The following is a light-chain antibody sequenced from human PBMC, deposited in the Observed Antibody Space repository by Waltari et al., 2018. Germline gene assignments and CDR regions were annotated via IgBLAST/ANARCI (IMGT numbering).Light chain of an antibody. CDR2: GVS. V-gene: IGLV2-11*01. CDR3: CSYAGTYTVRV. CDR1: SSDVGAYNH. J-gene: IGLJ3*02. Sequence: QSALTQPRSVSGSPGQSVTISCTGTSSDVGAYNHVSWYQQHPGKAPKLMIYGVSKRPSVLPDRFSGSKSGNTASLTISGLQAEDEGDYYCCSYAGTYTVRVFGGGTKVTVL.